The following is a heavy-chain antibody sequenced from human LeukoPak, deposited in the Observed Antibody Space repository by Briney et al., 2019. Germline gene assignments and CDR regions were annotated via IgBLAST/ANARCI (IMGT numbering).Heavy chain of an antibody. Sequence: SETLSLTCAVYGGSFSGYYWSWIRQPPGKGREWIGAINHSGSTNNNPYLKSRVTISVDTSKTQFSLKLSSVTAADTAVYYCAREFLEWLPDYWGQGTLVTVSS. J-gene: IGHJ4*02. CDR1: GGSFSGYY. CDR2: INHSGST. D-gene: IGHD3-3*01. V-gene: IGHV4-34*01. CDR3: AREFLEWLPDY.